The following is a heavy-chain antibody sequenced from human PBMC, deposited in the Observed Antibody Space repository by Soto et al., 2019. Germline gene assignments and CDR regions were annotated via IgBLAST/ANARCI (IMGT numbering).Heavy chain of an antibody. V-gene: IGHV3-33*01. CDR1: GFTFSSYG. D-gene: IGHD3-22*01. J-gene: IGHJ6*02. CDR3: ARRDYDSRRDYYYYGMDV. CDR2: IWYDGSNK. Sequence: PGGSLRLSCAASGFTFSSYGMHWVRQAPGKGLEWVAVIWYDGSNKYYADSVKGRFTISRDNSKNTLYLQMNSLRAEDTAVYYCARRDYDSRRDYYYYGMDVWGQGTTVTVSS.